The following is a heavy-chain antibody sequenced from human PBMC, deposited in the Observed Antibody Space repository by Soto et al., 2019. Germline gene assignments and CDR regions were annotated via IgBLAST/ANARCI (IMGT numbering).Heavy chain of an antibody. J-gene: IGHJ4*02. D-gene: IGHD3-16*01. Sequence: PGGSLRLSCASSVCTFNSHAMSCVRQAPGEGLEWVSVITDSGDETLSADSVKGRFTISRDNSKNTLYLQMNSLRVEDTAIYYCEKESGGRYPGSRAFAFWGQGTRVXV. CDR2: ITDSGDET. V-gene: IGHV3-23*01. CDR3: EKESGGRYPGSRAFAF. CDR1: VCTFNSHA.